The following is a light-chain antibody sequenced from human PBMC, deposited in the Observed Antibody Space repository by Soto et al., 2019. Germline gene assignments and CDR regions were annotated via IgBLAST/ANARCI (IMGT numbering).Light chain of an antibody. V-gene: IGKV1-27*01. Sequence: DVQMTQSPSSLSASVGDRVTITCRASQGIAPYLAWFQQKPGKVPRLLVYATSTFQSGVPARFSGRGSGTDFTLTISSLQPQDVATYYCQKYNSGPLPFGGGTKVEIK. CDR1: QGIAPY. CDR3: QKYNSGPLP. J-gene: IGKJ4*01. CDR2: ATS.